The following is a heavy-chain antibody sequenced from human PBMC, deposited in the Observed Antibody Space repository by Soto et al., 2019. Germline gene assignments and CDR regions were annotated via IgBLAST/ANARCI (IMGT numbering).Heavy chain of an antibody. Sequence: GGSLRLSCAASGFTFSSYWMSWVRQAPGKGLEWVANIKQDGSEKYYVDSVKGRFTISRDNAKNSLYLQMNSLRAEDTVWYFGERESSIAARGLDYWGQGAPVTVFS. D-gene: IGHD6-6*01. CDR3: ERESSIAARGLDY. J-gene: IGHJ4*02. CDR1: GFTFSSYW. CDR2: IKQDGSEK. V-gene: IGHV3-7*01.